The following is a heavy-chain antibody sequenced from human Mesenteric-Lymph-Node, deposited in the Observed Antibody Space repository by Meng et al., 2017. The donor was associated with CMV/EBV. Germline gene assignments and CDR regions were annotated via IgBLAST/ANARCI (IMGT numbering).Heavy chain of an antibody. CDR3: ARIRFDGNFDY. Sequence: GESLKISCAASGFTVSGNYMSWVRQAPGKGLELVGFIRSKAYGGTTEYAASVKGRFTISRDNSKNALYLQMNSLRAEDTAVYYCARIRFDGNFDYWGQGTLVTVSS. CDR2: IRSKAYGGTT. D-gene: IGHD2-15*01. J-gene: IGHJ4*02. V-gene: IGHV3-71*03. CDR1: GFTVSGNY.